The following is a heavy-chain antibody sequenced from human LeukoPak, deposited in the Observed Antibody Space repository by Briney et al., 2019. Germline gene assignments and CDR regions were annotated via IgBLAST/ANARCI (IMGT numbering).Heavy chain of an antibody. CDR1: GFTFGDYA. D-gene: IGHD6-13*01. Sequence: GGSLRLSCTASGFTFGDYALSWVRQAPGKGLEWVGFIRREAYGGTAEYAASVKGRFTISRDNSENRLYLQMSSLRVEDTAVYYCAREHTIAATGTHWFAPWGQGTLVTVSS. J-gene: IGHJ5*02. CDR2: IRREAYGGTA. V-gene: IGHV3-49*04. CDR3: AREHTIAATGTHWFAP.